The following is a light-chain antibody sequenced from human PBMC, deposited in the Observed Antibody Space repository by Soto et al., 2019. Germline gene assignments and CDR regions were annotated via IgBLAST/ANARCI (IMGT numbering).Light chain of an antibody. CDR1: SSDVGGYNY. V-gene: IGLV2-14*01. Sequence: QSVLTQPASVSGSPGQSITISCTGTSSDVGGYNYVSWYQQHPGKVPKLLIYEVSNRPSGISIRFSGSKSGSTASLTISGLQADDEADYYCSSYTSTTTRVFGGGTQLTVL. CDR3: SSYTSTTTRV. J-gene: IGLJ2*01. CDR2: EVS.